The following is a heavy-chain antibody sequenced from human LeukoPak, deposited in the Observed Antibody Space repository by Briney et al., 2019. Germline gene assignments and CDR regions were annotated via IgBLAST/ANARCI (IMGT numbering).Heavy chain of an antibody. V-gene: IGHV3-23*01. CDR2: ISGSGGST. D-gene: IGHD6-19*01. CDR3: AKARYSSGWDYFDY. J-gene: IGHJ4*02. Sequence: GGSLRLSCAASGFTFSSYWMSWVRQAPGKGLEWVSAISGSGGSTYYADSVKGRFTISRDNSKNTLFLQMNSLRAEDTAVYYCAKARYSSGWDYFDYWGQGTLVTVSS. CDR1: GFTFSSYW.